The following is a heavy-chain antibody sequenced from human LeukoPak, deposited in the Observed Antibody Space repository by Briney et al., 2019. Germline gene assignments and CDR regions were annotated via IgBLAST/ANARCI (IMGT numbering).Heavy chain of an antibody. Sequence: PGGSLRLSCAASGFTFDDYAMHWVRQAPGKGLEWVSGISWNSGSIGYADSVKGRFTISRDNAKNSLYLQMNSLRAEDTAVYYCARVAYSSTWGYFDYWGQGTLVTVSS. CDR3: ARVAYSSTWGYFDY. CDR2: ISWNSGSI. D-gene: IGHD6-13*01. J-gene: IGHJ4*02. V-gene: IGHV3-9*01. CDR1: GFTFDDYA.